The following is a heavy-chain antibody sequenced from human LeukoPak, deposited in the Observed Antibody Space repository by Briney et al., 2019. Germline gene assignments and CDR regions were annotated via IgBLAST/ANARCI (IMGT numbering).Heavy chain of an antibody. CDR2: ISAYNGNT. J-gene: IGHJ4*02. Sequence: GASVKASCKASGYTFTSYGISWVRQAPGQGLEWMGWISAYNGNTNYAQKLQGRVTMTTDTSTSTAYMELRGLRSDDTAVYYCARVRSPAAGTRFDYWGQGTLVTVSS. D-gene: IGHD6-13*01. CDR3: ARVRSPAAGTRFDY. CDR1: GYTFTSYG. V-gene: IGHV1-18*01.